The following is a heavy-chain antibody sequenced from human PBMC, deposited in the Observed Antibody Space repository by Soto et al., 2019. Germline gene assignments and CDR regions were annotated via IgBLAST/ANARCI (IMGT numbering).Heavy chain of an antibody. J-gene: IGHJ4*02. Sequence: GGSLRLSCAASGFTFTDCWMTWVRQAPGKGLEWVANIKQDGSEEHYVDSVKGRFTISRDNAKDSLYLQMNSLRAEDTAVYYCARANYFDNSGYYYRFDYWGQGTLVTVSS. V-gene: IGHV3-7*03. CDR3: ARANYFDNSGYYYRFDY. D-gene: IGHD3-22*01. CDR2: IKQDGSEE. CDR1: GFTFTDCW.